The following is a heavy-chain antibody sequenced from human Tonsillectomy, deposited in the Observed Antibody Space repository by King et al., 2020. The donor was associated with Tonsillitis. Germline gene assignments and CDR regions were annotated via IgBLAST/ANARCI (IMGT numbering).Heavy chain of an antibody. CDR1: QFTVSSNY. CDR2: VYADGST. Sequence: VQLVESGGGLVQPGGSLRLSCAASQFTVSSNYMSWVRQAPGKGLEWVSVVYADGSTNYADSVKGRFTISRHNSKNKLYLQMNSLRAEDTAVYYCARGLARQVPYYMDVWGKGTTVTVSS. V-gene: IGHV3-53*04. J-gene: IGHJ6*03. CDR3: ARGLARQVPYYMDV.